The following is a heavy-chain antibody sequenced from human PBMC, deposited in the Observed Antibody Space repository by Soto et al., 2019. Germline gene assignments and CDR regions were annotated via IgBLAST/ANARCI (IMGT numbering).Heavy chain of an antibody. CDR1: GCPFSDSY. CDR3: ARGQQLVANWLDP. CDR2: ISSTGSTP. J-gene: IGHJ5*02. Sequence: GGSLRLSCAASGCPFSDSYMAWIRQAPGKGLEEIATISSTGSTPYYADSVKGRFTISRDNAQNSLYLEMNNLRAEDTAVYYCARGQQLVANWLDPWGQGILVTVSS. V-gene: IGHV3-11*01. D-gene: IGHD6-6*01.